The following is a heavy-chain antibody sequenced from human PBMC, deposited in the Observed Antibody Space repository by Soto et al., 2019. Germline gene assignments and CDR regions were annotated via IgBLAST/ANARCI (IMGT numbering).Heavy chain of an antibody. CDR1: GFTFSSYA. V-gene: IGHV3-30-3*01. CDR2: ISYDGSNK. D-gene: IGHD2-15*01. Sequence: GGSLRLSCAASGFTFSSYAMHWVRQAPGKGLEWVAVISYDGSNKYYADSVKGRFTISRDNSKNTLYLQMNSLRAEDTAVYYCSRDEYSGAFDIWGQGTTVTVSS. CDR3: SRDEYSGAFDI. J-gene: IGHJ3*02.